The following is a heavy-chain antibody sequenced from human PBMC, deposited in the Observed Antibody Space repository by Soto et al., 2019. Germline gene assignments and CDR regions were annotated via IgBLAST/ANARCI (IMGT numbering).Heavy chain of an antibody. D-gene: IGHD3-22*01. CDR2: ISYDESNK. Sequence: QVQLVESGGGVVQPGRSLRLSCAASGFTFNSYGMRWVRQAPGKGLEWVAVISYDESNKYYADSVKGRFTISRDNSKNTLYLQMNSLRAEDTAVYYCTKGVVVITSYFQHWGQGTLVTVSS. J-gene: IGHJ1*01. CDR1: GFTFNSYG. CDR3: TKGVVVITSYFQH. V-gene: IGHV3-30*18.